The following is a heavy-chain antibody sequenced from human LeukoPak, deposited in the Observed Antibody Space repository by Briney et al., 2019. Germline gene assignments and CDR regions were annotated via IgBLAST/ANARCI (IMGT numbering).Heavy chain of an antibody. CDR1: GFTFSSYW. J-gene: IGHJ4*02. Sequence: PGGSLRLACAASGFTFSSYWMSWVRQAPGKGLEWVANIKQDGSEKYYVDSVKGRVTISRDNAKNSLYLQMNSLRAEDTAVYYCARDLFGYSYGFDYWGQGTLVTVSS. CDR3: ARDLFGYSYGFDY. D-gene: IGHD5-18*01. V-gene: IGHV3-7*01. CDR2: IKQDGSEK.